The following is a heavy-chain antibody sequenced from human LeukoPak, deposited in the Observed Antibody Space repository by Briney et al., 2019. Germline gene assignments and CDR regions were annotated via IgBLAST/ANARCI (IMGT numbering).Heavy chain of an antibody. V-gene: IGHV3-21*01. CDR1: GFTFSSYS. J-gene: IGHJ4*02. Sequence: GGSLRLSCTASGFTFSSYSLNWVRQAPGKGLEWVSSVVKGRFTISRDNDKNSLYLQMNSLRAEDTAVYYCARDHKYYDFWSGFITWGQGTLVTVSS. CDR2: V. CDR3: ARDHKYYDFWSGFIT. D-gene: IGHD3-3*01.